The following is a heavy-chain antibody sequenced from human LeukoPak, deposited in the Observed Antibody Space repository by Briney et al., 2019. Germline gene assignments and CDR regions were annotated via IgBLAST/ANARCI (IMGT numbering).Heavy chain of an antibody. Sequence: GGSLRLSCATSGFTFSSYAMSWIRQAPGKGLEWVSYISSSDSTKNYADSVKGRFTISRDNAKNSLYLQMNSLRAEDTAVYYCARQGSSSWYFQDYWGQGTLVTVSS. CDR1: GFTFSSYA. CDR3: ARQGSSSWYFQDY. J-gene: IGHJ4*02. CDR2: ISSSDSTK. D-gene: IGHD6-13*01. V-gene: IGHV3-11*01.